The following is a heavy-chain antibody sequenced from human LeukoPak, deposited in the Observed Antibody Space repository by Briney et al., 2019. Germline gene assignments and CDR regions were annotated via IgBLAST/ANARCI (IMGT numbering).Heavy chain of an antibody. J-gene: IGHJ4*02. CDR3: VRGVPVTPGIDY. D-gene: IGHD2-2*01. CDR2: ICTDETTI. Sequence: GGSLRLSCAASGFTFTNYCMHWVRHPPGKGLVWVSQICTDETTIRYADSVKGRFTISRDNAKNTLYLQMSSLRVEDTAVYYCVRGVPVTPGIDYWGQGTLVTVSS. CDR1: GFTFTNYC. V-gene: IGHV3-74*01.